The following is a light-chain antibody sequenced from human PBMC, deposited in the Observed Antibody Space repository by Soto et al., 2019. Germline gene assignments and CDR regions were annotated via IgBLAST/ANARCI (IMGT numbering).Light chain of an antibody. CDR2: EVS. CDR3: SSYTGRSTVV. V-gene: IGLV2-14*01. J-gene: IGLJ2*01. Sequence: QSALTQPPSASGSPGQSVTISCTGTSSDVGGYDYVSWYQQYPGKTPKLMISEVSNRPSGVSNRFSGSKSGNTASLTISGLQAEDEADYYCSSYTGRSTVVFGGGTKLTVL. CDR1: SSDVGGYDY.